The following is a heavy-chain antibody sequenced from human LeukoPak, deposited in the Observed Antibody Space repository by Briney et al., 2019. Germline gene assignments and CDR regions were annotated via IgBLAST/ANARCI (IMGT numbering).Heavy chain of an antibody. D-gene: IGHD2-8*01. Sequence: KTSQTLSLTCTVSGGSISSGSYYWSWIRQPAGKGLEWIGRIYTSGSTNYNPSLKSRVTMSVDTSKNQFSLKLSPVTAADTAVYYCASYLYAAFDYWGQGTLVTVSS. J-gene: IGHJ4*02. CDR1: GGSISSGSYY. CDR3: ASYLYAAFDY. V-gene: IGHV4-61*02. CDR2: IYTSGST.